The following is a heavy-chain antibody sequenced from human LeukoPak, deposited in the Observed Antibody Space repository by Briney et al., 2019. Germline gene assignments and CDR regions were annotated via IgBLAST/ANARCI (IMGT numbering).Heavy chain of an antibody. J-gene: IGHJ4*02. CDR1: GGSISSGGYY. CDR2: INHSGST. V-gene: IGHV4-39*07. Sequence: PSETLSLTCTVSGGSISSGGYYWSWIRQPPGKGLEWIGEINHSGSTNYNPSLKSRVTISVDTSKNQFSLKLSSVTAADTAVYYCARAEAFTWLRLRERRYYFDYWGQGTLVTVSS. CDR3: ARAEAFTWLRLRERRYYFDY. D-gene: IGHD5-12*01.